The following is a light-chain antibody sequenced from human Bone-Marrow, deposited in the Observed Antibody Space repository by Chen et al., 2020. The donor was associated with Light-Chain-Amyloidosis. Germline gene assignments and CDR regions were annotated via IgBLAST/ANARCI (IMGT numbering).Light chain of an antibody. CDR1: QSVSSN. V-gene: IGKV3-15*01. J-gene: IGKJ4*01. CDR2: GAS. Sequence: EIVMTQSPATLSVSPGERATLSCRASQSVSSNLAWYQQRPGQAPRLLIYGASTRATGIAARFSGSGCGTEFSLPSSSLRSGDSAVYDCQQNNNWFPAFGVGTKVEI. CDR3: QQNNNWFPA.